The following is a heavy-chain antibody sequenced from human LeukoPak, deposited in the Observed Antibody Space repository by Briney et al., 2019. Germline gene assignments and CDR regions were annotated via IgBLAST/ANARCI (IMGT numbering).Heavy chain of an antibody. D-gene: IGHD4-11*01. Sequence: PGGSLRLSCAASGFTFSSYWMHWVRQAPGKGLVWVSRINSDGSSTSYADFVKGRFTISRDNAKNTLYLQMNSLRAEDTAVYYCAREHDYSNHFDYWGQGTLVTVSS. J-gene: IGHJ4*02. CDR3: AREHDYSNHFDY. CDR2: INSDGSST. CDR1: GFTFSSYW. V-gene: IGHV3-74*01.